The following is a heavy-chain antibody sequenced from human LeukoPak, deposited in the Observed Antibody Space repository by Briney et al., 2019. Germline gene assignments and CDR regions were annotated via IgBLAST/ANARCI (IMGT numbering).Heavy chain of an antibody. CDR2: IRRDGSEK. CDR1: GFTFSSYW. J-gene: IGHJ4*02. V-gene: IGHV3-7*01. CDR3: AREGLRFLEWLSLLGDLDY. D-gene: IGHD3-3*01. Sequence: GGSLRLSYAASGFTFSSYWMSWVRQAPGKGLEWVANIRRDGSEKYYVDSVKGRFTISRDNAKNSLYLQMNSLRAEDKAVYYCAREGLRFLEWLSLLGDLDYWGQGTLVTVSS.